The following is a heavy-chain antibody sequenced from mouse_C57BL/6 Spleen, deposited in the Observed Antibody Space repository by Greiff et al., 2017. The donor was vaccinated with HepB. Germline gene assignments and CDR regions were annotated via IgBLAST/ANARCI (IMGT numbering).Heavy chain of an antibody. V-gene: IGHV1-15*01. D-gene: IGHD4-1*01. CDR1: GYTFTDYE. CDR3: TRSDWDD. CDR2: IDPETGGT. J-gene: IGHJ3*01. Sequence: VQRVESGAELVRPGASVTLSCKASGYTFTDYEMHWVKQTPVHGLEWIGAIDPETGGTAYNQKFKGKAILTADKSSSTAYMELRSLTSEDSAVYYCTRSDWDDWGQGTLVTVSA.